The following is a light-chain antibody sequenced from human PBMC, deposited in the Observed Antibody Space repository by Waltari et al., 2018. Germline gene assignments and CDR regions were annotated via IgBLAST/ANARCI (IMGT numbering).Light chain of an antibody. CDR2: DGS. Sequence: SYVLTQPPSVSVAPGQTASIACGGDNIGSESVQWYQQKPGQAPVMVLFDGSDRPLGIPDRSAGSNAGNTATLTISGIEAGDEAAYYCQVWDPSTDHVLFGGGTKLTVL. J-gene: IGLJ2*01. CDR1: NIGSES. CDR3: QVWDPSTDHVL. V-gene: IGLV3-21*02.